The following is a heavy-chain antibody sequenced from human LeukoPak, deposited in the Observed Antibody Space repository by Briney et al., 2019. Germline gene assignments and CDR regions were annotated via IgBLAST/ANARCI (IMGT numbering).Heavy chain of an antibody. Sequence: SQTLSLTCTVSGGSISSGGYYWSWIRQPPGKGLEWIGYIYYSGTTNYNPSLKSRVTISLDTSKNQFSLKLSSVTAADTAVYYCARAQWELDYWGQGTLVTVSS. CDR3: ARAQWELDY. J-gene: IGHJ4*02. CDR2: IYYSGTT. V-gene: IGHV4-61*08. D-gene: IGHD1-26*01. CDR1: GGSISSGGYY.